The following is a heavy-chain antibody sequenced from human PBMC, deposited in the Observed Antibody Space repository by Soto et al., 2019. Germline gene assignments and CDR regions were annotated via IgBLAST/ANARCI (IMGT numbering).Heavy chain of an antibody. J-gene: IGHJ4*02. CDR3: ARVVETAMVPLDY. V-gene: IGHV1-2*02. CDR2: INPKSGGT. Sequence: QVQLVQSGAEVKKPGASVKVSCKASGYTFIGYYIHWVRQAPGQRLEWMGWINPKSGGTHYALNFQGRVTMPGDTSINTAYMELSWLTPDDTAVYYCARVVETAMVPLDYWGQGTLVTGSS. D-gene: IGHD5-18*01. CDR1: GYTFIGYY.